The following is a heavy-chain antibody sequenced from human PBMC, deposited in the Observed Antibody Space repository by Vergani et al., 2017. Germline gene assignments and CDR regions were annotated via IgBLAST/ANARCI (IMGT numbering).Heavy chain of an antibody. J-gene: IGHJ4*02. D-gene: IGHD2-21*02. CDR2: INTNTGKP. V-gene: IGHV7-4-1*02. CDR1: GYTLNNYG. CDR3: AREDRWSLRVTAPWDY. Sequence: QVQLVQSGSELRKPGASVKVSCKASGYTLNNYGLNWARQAPGQGLEWMGWINTNTGKPMYAPAFTGRFVFSLDTAVNTEYLQINNLRPDDTAVYFCAREDRWSLRVTAPWDYWGQGTLVTVSS.